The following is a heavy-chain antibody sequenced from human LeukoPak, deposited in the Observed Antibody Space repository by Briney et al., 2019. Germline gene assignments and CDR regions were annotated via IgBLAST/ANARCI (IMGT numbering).Heavy chain of an antibody. CDR3: ARGGPRWPLDAFDN. J-gene: IGHJ3*02. D-gene: IGHD4-23*01. CDR2: INSDGSST. V-gene: IGHV3-74*01. CDR1: GFTFSSYW. Sequence: GSLRLSCAASGFTFSSYWMHWVRQAPGKGLVWVSRINSDGSSTSYADSVKGRFTISRDNARNTLYLQMNSLRAEDTAVYYCARGGPRWPLDAFDNWGQGTMVTVSS.